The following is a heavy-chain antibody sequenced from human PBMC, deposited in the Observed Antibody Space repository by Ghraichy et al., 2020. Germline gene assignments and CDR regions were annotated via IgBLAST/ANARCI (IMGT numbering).Heavy chain of an antibody. J-gene: IGHJ6*02. D-gene: IGHD3-3*01. V-gene: IGHV3-7*01. Sequence: GGSLRLSCAASGVTFSRYWMSWVRQAPGKVLEWVANIKHDGSEKYYVDSVKGLFTISRDNAKNSLYLQMNSLRAEDTAVYYCARDRGFTGYDFWSGYYYYYYGMDVWAQGTTVTVSS. CDR2: IKHDGSEK. CDR3: ARDRGFTGYDFWSGYYYYYYGMDV. CDR1: GVTFSRYW.